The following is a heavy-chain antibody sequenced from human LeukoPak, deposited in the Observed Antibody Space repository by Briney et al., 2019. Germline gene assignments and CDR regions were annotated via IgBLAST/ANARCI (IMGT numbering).Heavy chain of an antibody. CDR1: GFTFSSYG. Sequence: PGGSLRLSCAASGFTFSSYGMNWVRQAPGKGLEWVSSISSSSSYIYYADSVKGRFTISRDNAKNSLYLQMNSLRAEDTAVYYCARDFGGTPYFDYWGQGTLVTVSS. J-gene: IGHJ4*02. V-gene: IGHV3-21*01. CDR2: ISSSSSYI. D-gene: IGHD3-16*01. CDR3: ARDFGGTPYFDY.